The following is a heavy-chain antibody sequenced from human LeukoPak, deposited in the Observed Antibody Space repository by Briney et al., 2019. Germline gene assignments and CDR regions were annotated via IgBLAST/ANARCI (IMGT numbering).Heavy chain of an antibody. V-gene: IGHV4-31*03. J-gene: IGHJ4*02. D-gene: IGHD2-15*01. CDR1: GGSISSGGYY. CDR2: IYYSGST. Sequence: SQTLSLTCTVSGGSISSGGYYWSWIRQHPGKGLEWIGYIYYSGSTYYNPSLKSRVTISVDTSKNQFSLQLSSVTAADTAVYYCARYFGTRSDLWYSYYWGQGNLVTVSS. CDR3: ARYFGTRSDLWYSYY.